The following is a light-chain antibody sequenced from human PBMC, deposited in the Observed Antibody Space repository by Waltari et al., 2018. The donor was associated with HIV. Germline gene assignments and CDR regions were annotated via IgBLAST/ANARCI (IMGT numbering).Light chain of an antibody. CDR1: QSLVYSDGHTY. V-gene: IGKV2-30*01. J-gene: IGKJ1*01. Sequence: LTKSTLILPVQLAQPASISCTSNQSLVYSDGHTYLDGFQQSPGQSPRRLIYKVSNRDSGVPDRFSGSGSGTDFRLKISSVEAEDVAVYYCMQSRHLRSFGQGTKVEI. CDR2: KVS. CDR3: MQSRHLRS.